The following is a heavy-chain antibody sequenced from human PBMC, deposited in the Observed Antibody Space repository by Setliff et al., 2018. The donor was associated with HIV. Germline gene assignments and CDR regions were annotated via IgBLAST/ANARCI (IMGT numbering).Heavy chain of an antibody. V-gene: IGHV3-74*01. J-gene: IGHJ4*02. Sequence: SLRLSCAASGFSFSSSGMHWVRQAPEKGLVWVSRIRSDGAVTDYADSVKGRFTISRDNAENKLYLQMNSLRAEDTAVYYCARGALSLTMTKLLSFFDSWGQGTQVTVSS. CDR3: ARGALSLTMTKLLSFFDS. CDR1: GFSFSSSG. CDR2: IRSDGAVT. D-gene: IGHD3-22*01.